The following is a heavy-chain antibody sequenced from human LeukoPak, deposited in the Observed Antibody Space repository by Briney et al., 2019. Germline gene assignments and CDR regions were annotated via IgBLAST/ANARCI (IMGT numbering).Heavy chain of an antibody. V-gene: IGHV3-48*03. CDR1: GFTFSSYE. Sequence: GGSLRLSCAASGFTFSSYEMNWVRQAPGKGLEWVSYISSSGSTTYYADSVKGRFTISRDNSKNTLYLQMNSLRAEDTAVYYCAKRSPVYYMDVWGKGTTVTVSS. J-gene: IGHJ6*03. D-gene: IGHD4-17*01. CDR2: ISSSGSTT. CDR3: AKRSPVYYMDV.